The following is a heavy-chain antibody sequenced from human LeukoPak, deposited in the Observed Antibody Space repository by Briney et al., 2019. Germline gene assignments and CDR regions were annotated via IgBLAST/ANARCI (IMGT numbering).Heavy chain of an antibody. CDR2: ISYDGGDK. J-gene: IGHJ6*03. V-gene: IGHV3-30*03. CDR1: GFSFNNYA. CDR3: ARDPEVPVNYYYYYMDV. D-gene: IGHD2-2*01. Sequence: PGKSLRLSCAASGFSFNNYAMYWVRQAPGKGLEWVALISYDGGDKYYAESMKGRITISRDNAENSLYLQMNSLRAEDTAVYYCARDPEVPVNYYYYYMDVWGKGTTVTVSS.